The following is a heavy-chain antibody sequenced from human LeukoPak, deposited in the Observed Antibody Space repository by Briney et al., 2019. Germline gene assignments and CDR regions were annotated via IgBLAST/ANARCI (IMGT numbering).Heavy chain of an antibody. V-gene: IGHV3-74*01. CDR3: VRSHDFDY. CDR2: INSGGSRT. J-gene: IGHJ4*02. Sequence: PGGSLRLSCAASGFTFSSYWMQWVRQAPGKGLVWVSHINSGGSRTTYAGSVKGRFTISRDNAKNTLYLQMHSLSAEDTAVYYCVRSHDFDYWGQGTLVTVSS. CDR1: GFTFSSYW.